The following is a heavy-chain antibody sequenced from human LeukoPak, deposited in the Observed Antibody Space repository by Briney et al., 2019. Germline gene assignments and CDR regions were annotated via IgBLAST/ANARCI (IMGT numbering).Heavy chain of an antibody. D-gene: IGHD3-16*02. J-gene: IGHJ4*02. CDR3: AKGAYDYVWGSYRYDFDY. CDR2: ISGSGGST. V-gene: IGHV3-23*01. Sequence: GGSLRLSCAASGFTLSSYALSWVRQAPGKGLEWVSAISGSGGSTYYADSVKGRFTISRDNSKNTLYLQTNRLRAEDTAVYYCAKGAYDYVWGSYRYDFDYWGQGTLVTVSS. CDR1: GFTLSSYA.